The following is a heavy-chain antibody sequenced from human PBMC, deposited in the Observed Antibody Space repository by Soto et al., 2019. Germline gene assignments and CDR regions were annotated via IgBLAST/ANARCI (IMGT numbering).Heavy chain of an antibody. V-gene: IGHV4-59*08. CDR1: GGSISSYY. D-gene: IGHD4-17*01. CDR2: IYYSGST. J-gene: IGHJ6*03. Sequence: SETLSLTCTVSGGSISSYYWSWIRQPPGKGLEWIGYIYYSGSTNYNPSLKSRVTISVVTSKNQFSLKLSSVTAADTAVYYCARTTRVTTRYYYMDVWGKGTTVTVSS. CDR3: ARTTRVTTRYYYMDV.